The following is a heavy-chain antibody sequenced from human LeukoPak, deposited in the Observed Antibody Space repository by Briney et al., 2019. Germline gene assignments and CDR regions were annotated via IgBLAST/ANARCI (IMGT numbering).Heavy chain of an antibody. CDR1: GGSFSGYY. D-gene: IGHD4-17*01. J-gene: IGHJ4*02. CDR3: ARGDTVTAFDY. Sequence: SETLSLTCAVYGGSFSGYYWSWIRQHPGKGLEWIGYIYYSGSTYYNPSLKSRVTISVDTSKNQFSLKLSSVTAADTAVYYCARGDTVTAFDYWGQGTLVTVSS. V-gene: IGHV4-31*11. CDR2: IYYSGST.